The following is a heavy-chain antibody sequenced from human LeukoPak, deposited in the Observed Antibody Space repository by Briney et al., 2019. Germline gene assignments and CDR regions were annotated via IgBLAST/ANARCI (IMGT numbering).Heavy chain of an antibody. Sequence: PGGSLRLSCAASGFTFSSNYMSWVRQAPGKGLEWVSVIYSGGSTYYADSVKGRFTISRDNSKNTLYLQMNSLRAEDTAVYYCANSRYCSSTSCPGHYGGQGTLVTVSS. CDR3: ANSRYCSSTSCPGHY. V-gene: IGHV3-53*01. J-gene: IGHJ4*02. D-gene: IGHD2-2*01. CDR1: GFTFSSNY. CDR2: IYSGGST.